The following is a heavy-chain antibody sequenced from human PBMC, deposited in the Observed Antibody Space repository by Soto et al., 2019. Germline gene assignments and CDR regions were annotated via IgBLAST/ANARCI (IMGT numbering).Heavy chain of an antibody. V-gene: IGHV1-2*04. D-gene: IGHD6-19*01. J-gene: IGHJ4*02. Sequence: QVQLVQSGSEVKKPGASVKVSCKASGYTFTDYYIHWVRQAPGQGLEYMGWINPNNGGTKYGQKFQGWVNMTREPSITTVYMEVSRLTSDDTAMYYCVRGLNSGFDYWGQGTLVTVPS. CDR2: INPNNGGT. CDR1: GYTFTDYY. CDR3: VRGLNSGFDY.